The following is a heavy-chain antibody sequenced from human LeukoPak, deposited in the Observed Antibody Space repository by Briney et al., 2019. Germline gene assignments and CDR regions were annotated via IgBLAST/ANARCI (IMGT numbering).Heavy chain of an antibody. V-gene: IGHV4-59*01. Sequence: PSETLSLTCTVSGDSISNYYWTWIRQPPGEGLEWIGCIYYSGSTKYYPSLNSRGTISVDTSKNQFSLKLSSVTAADTAVYYCARTSRHYYGSGSNLSPWPAGMDVWGQGTTVIVFS. D-gene: IGHD3-10*01. CDR3: ARTSRHYYGSGSNLSPWPAGMDV. J-gene: IGHJ6*02. CDR2: IYYSGST. CDR1: GDSISNYY.